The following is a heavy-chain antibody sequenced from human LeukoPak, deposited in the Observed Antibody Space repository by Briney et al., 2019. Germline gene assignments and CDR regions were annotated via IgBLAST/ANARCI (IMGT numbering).Heavy chain of an antibody. CDR2: IYYSAST. V-gene: IGHV4-61*01. Sequence: SETLSLTCTVSGGSVSSGSYYWSWIRQPPGKGLEWIGYIYYSASTNYNPSLKSRVTISVDTSNNQFSLKLSSVTAADTAVYYCARADSGWYPFDYWGQGTLVTVSS. J-gene: IGHJ4*02. D-gene: IGHD6-19*01. CDR1: GGSVSSGSYY. CDR3: ARADSGWYPFDY.